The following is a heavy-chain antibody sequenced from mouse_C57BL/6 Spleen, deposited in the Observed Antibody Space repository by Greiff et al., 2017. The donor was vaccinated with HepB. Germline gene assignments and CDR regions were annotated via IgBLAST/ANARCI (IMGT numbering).Heavy chain of an antibody. CDR2: IRSKSNNYAT. CDR3: VRLEDYYAMDY. Sequence: EVQLVESGGGLVQPKGSLKLSCAASGFSFNTYAMNWVRQAPGKGLEWVARIRSKSNNYATYYADSVKDRFTISRDDSESMLYLQMNNLKTEDTAMYYCVRLEDYYAMDYWGQGTSVTVSS. V-gene: IGHV10-1*01. J-gene: IGHJ4*01. CDR1: GFSFNTYA.